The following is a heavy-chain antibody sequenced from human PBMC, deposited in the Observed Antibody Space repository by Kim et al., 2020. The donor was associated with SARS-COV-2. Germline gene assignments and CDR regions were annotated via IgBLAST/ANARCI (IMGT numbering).Heavy chain of an antibody. CDR1: GFTFSSYS. D-gene: IGHD3-22*01. J-gene: IGHJ2*01. CDR2: ISSSSSYI. Sequence: GGSLRLSCAASGFTFSSYSMNWVRQAPGKGLEWVSSISSSSSYIYYADSVKGRFTISRDNAKNSLYLQMNSLRAEETAVYYCARDTHYYDSSNRYFDLWGRGTLVTVSS. CDR3: ARDTHYYDSSNRYFDL. V-gene: IGHV3-21*01.